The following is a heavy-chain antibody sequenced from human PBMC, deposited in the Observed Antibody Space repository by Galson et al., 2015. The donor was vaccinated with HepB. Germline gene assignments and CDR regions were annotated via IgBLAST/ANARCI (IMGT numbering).Heavy chain of an antibody. CDR2: IPYSGSP. V-gene: IGHV4-59*01. CDR3: ARVYDSSSADLDY. Sequence: ETLSLTCTVSGASISSYYWNWIRQPPGKGLEWLGYIPYSGSPNYNPSLKSRVTISINTSKNQFSLNLSSVTAADTAVYYCARVYDSSSADLDYWGQGTLVTVSS. J-gene: IGHJ4*02. D-gene: IGHD6-6*01. CDR1: GASISSYY.